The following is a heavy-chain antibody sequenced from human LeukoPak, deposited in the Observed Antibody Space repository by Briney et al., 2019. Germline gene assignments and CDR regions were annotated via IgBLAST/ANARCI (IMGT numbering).Heavy chain of an antibody. J-gene: IGHJ6*02. CDR2: ISAYNGNT. CDR3: ARDPRTTIDYSYYGMYV. CDR1: GYTFTSYG. Sequence: ASVKVSCKASGYTFTSYGISWLRQAPGQGLEWMGWISAYNGNTNYAQKLQGRVTMTTDTSTSTAYMELRSLRSDDTAVYYCARDPRTTIDYSYYGMYVWGQGTTVTVSS. D-gene: IGHD4-11*01. V-gene: IGHV1-18*01.